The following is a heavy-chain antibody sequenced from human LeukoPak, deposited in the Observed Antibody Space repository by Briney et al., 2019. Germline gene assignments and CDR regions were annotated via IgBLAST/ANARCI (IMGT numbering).Heavy chain of an antibody. CDR2: IYYSGST. CDR3: ARYLGYCSSTSCHNWFDP. Sequence: SETLPLTCTVSGGSISSSSYYWGWIRQPPGKGLEWIGSIYYSGSTYYNPSLKSRVTISVDTSKNQFSLKLSSVTAADTAVYYCARYLGYCSSTSCHNWFDPWGQGTLVTVSS. CDR1: GGSISSSSYY. J-gene: IGHJ5*02. D-gene: IGHD2-2*01. V-gene: IGHV4-39*07.